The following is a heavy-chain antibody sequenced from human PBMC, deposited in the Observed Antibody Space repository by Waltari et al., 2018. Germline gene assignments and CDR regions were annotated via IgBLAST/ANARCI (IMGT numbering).Heavy chain of an antibody. CDR3: ARVKERRQLLDYGMDV. J-gene: IGHJ6*02. CDR2: INAGNGNT. Sequence: QVQLVQSGAEVKKPGASVKVSCKASGYTFTSYAMHWVRQAPGQRLEWMGWINAGNGNTKYSQKFQGRVTITRDTSASTAYMELSSLRSEDTAVYYCARVKERRQLLDYGMDVWGQGTTVTVSS. CDR1: GYTFTSYA. V-gene: IGHV1-3*01. D-gene: IGHD5-18*01.